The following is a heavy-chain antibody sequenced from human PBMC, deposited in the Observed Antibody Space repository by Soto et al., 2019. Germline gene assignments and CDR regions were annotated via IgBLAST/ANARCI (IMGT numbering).Heavy chain of an antibody. CDR1: GFTFSSYG. J-gene: IGHJ4*02. CDR2: IWYDGSNK. D-gene: IGHD2-2*01. Sequence: QVQLVESGGGVVQPGRSLRLSCAASGFTFSSYGMHWVRQAPGKGLEWVAVIWYDGSNKDYADSVKGRFTISRDNSKNTLYLQMNSLRAEDTAVYYCARDLMCSSTSCLYYFDYWGQGTLVTVSS. V-gene: IGHV3-33*01. CDR3: ARDLMCSSTSCLYYFDY.